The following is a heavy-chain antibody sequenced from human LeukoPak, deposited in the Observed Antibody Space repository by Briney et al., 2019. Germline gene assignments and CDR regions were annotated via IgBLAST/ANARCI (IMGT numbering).Heavy chain of an antibody. CDR3: AKDLVAGSSGPRSTDY. D-gene: IGHD6-19*01. CDR2: ISHSSDYT. CDR1: EFTFSTYA. Sequence: GGSLRLSCAASEFTFSTYAMSWVRQAPGKGLEWVSVISHSSDYTDYADSVKGRFTISRDNSKNTLYLQMNSLRAEDTAVYYCAKDLVAGSSGPRSTDYWGQGTLVTVSS. V-gene: IGHV3-23*01. J-gene: IGHJ4*02.